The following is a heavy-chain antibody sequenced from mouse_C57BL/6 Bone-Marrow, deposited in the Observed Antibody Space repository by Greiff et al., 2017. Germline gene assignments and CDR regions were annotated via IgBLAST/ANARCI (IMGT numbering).Heavy chain of an antibody. CDR2: ISDGGSYT. CDR3: ARDSNRYAMDY. D-gene: IGHD2-5*01. Sequence: EVKVVESGGGLVKPGGSLKLSCAASGFTFSSYAMSWVRQTPEKRLEWVATISDGGSYTYYPDNVKGRFPISRDNAKNNLYLQMSHLKSEDTAMYYCARDSNRYAMDYWGQGTSVTVSS. V-gene: IGHV5-4*03. CDR1: GFTFSSYA. J-gene: IGHJ4*01.